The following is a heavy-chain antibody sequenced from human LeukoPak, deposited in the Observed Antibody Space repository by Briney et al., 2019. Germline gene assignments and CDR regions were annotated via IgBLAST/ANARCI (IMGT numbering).Heavy chain of an antibody. Sequence: GGSLRLSCAASGFTFSSYWMSWVRQAPGKGLEWVASIKQDGSEKYYVDSVKGRFTISRDNAKNSLYLQMNSLRAEDSALYYCARAPGEGWFDPWGQGTLVTVSS. CDR3: ARAPGEGWFDP. J-gene: IGHJ5*02. V-gene: IGHV3-7*01. CDR2: IKQDGSEK. CDR1: GFTFSSYW. D-gene: IGHD4-17*01.